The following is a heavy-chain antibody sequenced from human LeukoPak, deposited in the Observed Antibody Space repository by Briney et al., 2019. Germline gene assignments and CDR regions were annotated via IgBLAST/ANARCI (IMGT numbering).Heavy chain of an antibody. Sequence: SQTLSLTCTVSGGSISSGGYYWSWIRRHPGKGLEWIGYIYYSGSTYYNPSLKSRVTISEDTSKNQFSLKLSSVTAADTAVYYCARDRGSGSRSFDYWGQGTLVTVSS. CDR2: IYYSGST. D-gene: IGHD3-10*01. J-gene: IGHJ4*02. CDR1: GGSISSGGYY. CDR3: ARDRGSGSRSFDY. V-gene: IGHV4-31*03.